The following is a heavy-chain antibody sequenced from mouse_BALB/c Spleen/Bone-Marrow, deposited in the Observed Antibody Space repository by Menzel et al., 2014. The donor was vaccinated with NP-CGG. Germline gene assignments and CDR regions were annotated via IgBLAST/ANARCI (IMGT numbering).Heavy chain of an antibody. CDR1: GYTFTSYW. CDR3: ARCYYSNYFDY. CDR2: INPSNGRT. D-gene: IGHD2-5*01. Sequence: QVQLQQSGAELVKPGASVKLSCKASGYTFTSYWMHWVKQRPGQGLEWIGEINPSNGRTNYNEKFKSKATLTVDKSSSTAYMQLSSLTSEDSAGYCCARCYYSNYFDYWGQGTTLTVSS. V-gene: IGHV1S81*02. J-gene: IGHJ2*01.